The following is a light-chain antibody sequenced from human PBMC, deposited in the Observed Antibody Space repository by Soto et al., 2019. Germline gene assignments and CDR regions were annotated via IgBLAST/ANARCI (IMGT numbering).Light chain of an antibody. CDR2: EVR. J-gene: IGLJ1*01. V-gene: IGLV2-8*01. Sequence: QSALTQPPSASGSHGQSVTISCTGTSSDVGGYNYVSWYQQHPGKAPKLIIYEVRERPSGVPDRFSGSKSGNTASLTVSGLQAEDEADYYCMSYAGSDMFVFGTGTKVTVL. CDR1: SSDVGGYNY. CDR3: MSYAGSDMFV.